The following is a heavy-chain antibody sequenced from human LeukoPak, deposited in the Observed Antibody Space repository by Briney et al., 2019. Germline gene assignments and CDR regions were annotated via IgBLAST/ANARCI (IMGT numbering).Heavy chain of an antibody. CDR2: ISYDGSNK. V-gene: IGHV3-30-3*01. Sequence: GGSLRLSCAASGFTFSSYAMHWVRQAPGKGLEWVAVISYDGSNKYYADSVKGRFTISRDNSKNTMYLQMNSLRAEDTAVYYCARALPFFFWGQGNLVTVSS. CDR3: ARALPFFF. J-gene: IGHJ4*02. D-gene: IGHD3-3*02. CDR1: GFTFSSYA.